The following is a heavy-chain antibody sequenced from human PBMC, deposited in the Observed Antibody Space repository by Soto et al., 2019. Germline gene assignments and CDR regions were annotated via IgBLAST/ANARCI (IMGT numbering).Heavy chain of an antibody. Sequence: QVQLQESGPGLVKPSETLSLTCTVSGGSMTNYYWSWIRQPPGKGLEWIGYIFYNGNTNYNPSLQSRVTISVDTSTNQFSLKVSSVTAADTAVYYCARHLRIPGIDGAFEIWGQGTTVSVSS. J-gene: IGHJ3*02. CDR3: ARHLRIPGIDGAFEI. V-gene: IGHV4-59*08. CDR1: GGSMTNYY. CDR2: IFYNGNT. D-gene: IGHD2-15*01.